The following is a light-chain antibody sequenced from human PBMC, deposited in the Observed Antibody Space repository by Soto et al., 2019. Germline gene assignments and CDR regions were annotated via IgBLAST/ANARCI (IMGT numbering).Light chain of an antibody. V-gene: IGLV7-46*01. CDR3: WLSYNDDRV. CDR2: EVS. CDR1: TGAVTSGHF. Sequence: QAVVTQEPSVTVSPGGTVTLTCGSSTGAVTSGHFPYWFQQKPGQAPRTLIYEVSNTYSWTPARFSGSLLGGKAALTPSGAQPEDEADYYCWLSYNDDRVFGGGTKLTVL. J-gene: IGLJ3*02.